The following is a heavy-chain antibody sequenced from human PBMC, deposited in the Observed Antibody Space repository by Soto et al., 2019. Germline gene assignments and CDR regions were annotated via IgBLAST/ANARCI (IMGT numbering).Heavy chain of an antibody. CDR2: IRGDRSYI. CDR1: GFYFVTYT. Sequence: EVQLVESGGGPVKSGGSLRLSCAASGFYFVTYTMNWVRQAPGKGLEWVSSIRGDRSYIYYADSVKGRFTISRDNAKNSLFLQMNSLRVEDTAVDSCVRYLSTYNWFDLWAPGTLVTVSS. V-gene: IGHV3-21*01. CDR3: VRYLSTYNWFDL. J-gene: IGHJ5*01.